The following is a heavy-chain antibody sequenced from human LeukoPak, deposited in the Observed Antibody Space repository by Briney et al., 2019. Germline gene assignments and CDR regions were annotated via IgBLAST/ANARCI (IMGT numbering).Heavy chain of an antibody. CDR2: ISGSGGST. CDR1: GFTFSSYA. J-gene: IGHJ5*02. D-gene: IGHD6-13*01. Sequence: GGSLRLSCAASGFTFSSYAMSWVRQAPGKGLEWVSAISGSGGSTYYADSVKGRFTISRDNSMNTLYLQMNSLRAEDTAVYYCAKDLTIAAAGGNWFDPWGQGTLVTVSS. CDR3: AKDLTIAAAGGNWFDP. V-gene: IGHV3-23*01.